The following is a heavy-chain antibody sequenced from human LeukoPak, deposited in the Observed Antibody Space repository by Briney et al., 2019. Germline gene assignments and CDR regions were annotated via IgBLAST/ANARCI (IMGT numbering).Heavy chain of an antibody. CDR3: ARGPSLPRYCSSTSCYGVGGGY. CDR2: INPNSGGT. Sequence: ASVKVSCKASGYTFTSYGISWVRQAPGQGLEWMGWINPNSGGTNYAQKFQGRVTMTRDTSINTAYMELSRLRSDDTAVYYCARGPSLPRYCSSTSCYGVGGGYWGQGTLVTVSS. CDR1: GYTFTSYG. V-gene: IGHV1-2*02. J-gene: IGHJ4*02. D-gene: IGHD2-2*01.